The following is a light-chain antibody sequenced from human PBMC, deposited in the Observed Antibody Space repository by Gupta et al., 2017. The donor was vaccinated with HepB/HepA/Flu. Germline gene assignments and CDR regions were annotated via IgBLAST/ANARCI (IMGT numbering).Light chain of an antibody. CDR2: EVS. Sequence: QSALTQPASVSGSPGQSITTSCTGTSSDVGSYNLVSWYQQHPGKAPKLMIYEVSKRPSGVSNRFSGSKSGNTASLTISGLQAEDEADYYCCSYAGSSNFVVFGGGTKLTVL. J-gene: IGLJ2*01. CDR3: CSYAGSSNFVV. V-gene: IGLV2-23*02. CDR1: SSDVGSYNL.